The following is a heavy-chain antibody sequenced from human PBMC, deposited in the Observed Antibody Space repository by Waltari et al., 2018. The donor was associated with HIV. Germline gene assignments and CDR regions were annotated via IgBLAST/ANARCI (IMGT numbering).Heavy chain of an antibody. J-gene: IGHJ4*02. V-gene: IGHV3-74*01. CDR3: VGGGGWLIDY. D-gene: IGHD6-19*01. CDR2: INGDGNDI. Sequence: EVQLVESGGGLVQRGGSMRLAGNASTSSFSTDWMQWSRQAPGKGLLWVSYINGDGNDIDYADSVKGRFAISRDNAKKTLYLEMNSLRAEDTAVYYCVGGGGWLIDYWGQGTLVTVSS. CDR1: TSSFSTDW.